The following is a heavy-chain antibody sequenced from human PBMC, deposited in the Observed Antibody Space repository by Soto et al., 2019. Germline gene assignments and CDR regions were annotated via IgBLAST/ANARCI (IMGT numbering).Heavy chain of an antibody. CDR2: VNPKSGST. D-gene: IGHD2-2*02. Sequence: GASVTVSCTASGYNFIIYDIIWVRQVAGQGLEWMGWVNPKSGSTDYAQKFRGRVTMTADTSISTAYMELSALTSEDTAVYYCTRPYCDDTSCFTDWFDPWGQGTLVTVSS. V-gene: IGHV1-8*01. CDR3: TRPYCDDTSCFTDWFDP. J-gene: IGHJ5*02. CDR1: GYNFIIYD.